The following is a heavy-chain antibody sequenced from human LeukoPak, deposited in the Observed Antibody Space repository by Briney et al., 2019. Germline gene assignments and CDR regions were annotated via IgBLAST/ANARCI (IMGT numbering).Heavy chain of an antibody. Sequence: PSETLSLTCTVSGGSISSGSYHWSWIRQPAGRGLEWIGRIYTSGSTKYNPSLKSRVTISVDTSKNQFSLKLSSVTAADTAVYYCARGGPSTYYYDSSSLDIWGQGTMVTVSS. V-gene: IGHV4-61*02. CDR3: ARGGPSTYYYDSSSLDI. CDR2: IYTSGST. J-gene: IGHJ3*02. CDR1: GGSISSGSYH. D-gene: IGHD3-22*01.